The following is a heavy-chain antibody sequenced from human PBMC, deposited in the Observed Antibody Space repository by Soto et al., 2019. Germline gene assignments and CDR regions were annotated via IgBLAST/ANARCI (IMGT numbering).Heavy chain of an antibody. D-gene: IGHD1-26*01. CDR2: INHIAST. CDR1: TSSISGYY. CDR3: KIDSGGYYYGMDV. J-gene: IGHJ6*02. V-gene: IGHV4-34*01. Sequence: TSETLSLTCTVSTSSISGYYLSLIRQPPGKGLKRMGEINHIASTNNTPSLKSRVTIPGDTSKNQLPLQLSSVTASDTPVYYCKIDSGGYYYGMDVWGQGTTVTVSS.